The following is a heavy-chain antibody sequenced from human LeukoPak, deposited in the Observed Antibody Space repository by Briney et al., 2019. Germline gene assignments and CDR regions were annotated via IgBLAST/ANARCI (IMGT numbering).Heavy chain of an antibody. Sequence: GGSLRLSCTASGFTFSTYDMHWVRQAPGKGLEWISYISGSSSTIYYADSVKGRFTISRDNAKTSLILQMNSLRAEDTAVYYCAKGDTVMAPFDYWGQGTLVIVSS. CDR1: GFTFSTYD. J-gene: IGHJ4*02. CDR2: ISGSSSTI. D-gene: IGHD5-18*01. V-gene: IGHV3-48*03. CDR3: AKGDTVMAPFDY.